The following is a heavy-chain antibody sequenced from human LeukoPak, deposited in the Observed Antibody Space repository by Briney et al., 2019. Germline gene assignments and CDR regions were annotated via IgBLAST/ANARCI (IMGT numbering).Heavy chain of an antibody. CDR2: IRYDGRTK. D-gene: IGHD1-20*01. CDR3: ARDYNWGFDY. J-gene: IGHJ4*02. CDR1: GFSFSGYG. Sequence: GGSLRLSCAASGFSFSGYGMHWVRQVPGTGLEWVAFIRYDGRTKFYADSVKGRFAISRDNSKNTLSLQMNSLRTEDTAVYYCARDYNWGFDYWGQGTLVAVSS. V-gene: IGHV3-30*02.